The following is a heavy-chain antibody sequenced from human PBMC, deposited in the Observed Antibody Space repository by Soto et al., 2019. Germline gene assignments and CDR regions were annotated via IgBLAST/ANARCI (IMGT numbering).Heavy chain of an antibody. CDR1: GYPINSGYF. CDR3: ARLEHSGFPESLQ. CDR2: ISYHGST. J-gene: IGHJ1*01. Sequence: PSETLTLTCDDSGYPINSGYFWGWVRQPPGKGLEWIGSISYHGSTHYNPSLESRVTILRDTPKNQFSLSLSFVTAADTAVYYCARLEHSGFPESLQWGQGTLVTVSS. D-gene: IGHD5-12*01. V-gene: IGHV4-38-2*01.